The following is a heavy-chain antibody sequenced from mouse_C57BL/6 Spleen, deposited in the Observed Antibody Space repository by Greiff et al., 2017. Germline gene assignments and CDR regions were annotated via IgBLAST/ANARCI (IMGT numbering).Heavy chain of an antibody. D-gene: IGHD1-1*01. Sequence: QVHVKQSGAELVRPGASVTLSCKASGYTFTDYEMHWVKQTPVHGLEWIGAIDPETGGTAYNQKFKGKAILTADKSSSTAYMELRSLTSEYSAVYYCTNHYYGSSYGYWGQGTTLTVSS. CDR1: GYTFTDYE. J-gene: IGHJ2*01. CDR2: IDPETGGT. CDR3: TNHYYGSSYGY. V-gene: IGHV1-15*01.